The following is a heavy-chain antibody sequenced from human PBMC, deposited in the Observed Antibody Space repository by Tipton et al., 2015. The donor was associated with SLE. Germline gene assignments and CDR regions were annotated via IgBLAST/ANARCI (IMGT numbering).Heavy chain of an antibody. Sequence: TMSLTCTVSGDSISNGDDYWSWIRQPPGKGLEWIGNIYYGRSTYYNPSLESRVTISLDTSKNQFSLKLNSVTAADTAVYYCARSTDQNWFDPWGQGTLVTVSS. CDR3: ARSTDQNWFDP. V-gene: IGHV4-31*03. CDR1: GDSISNGDDY. D-gene: IGHD2-2*01. J-gene: IGHJ5*02. CDR2: IYYGRST.